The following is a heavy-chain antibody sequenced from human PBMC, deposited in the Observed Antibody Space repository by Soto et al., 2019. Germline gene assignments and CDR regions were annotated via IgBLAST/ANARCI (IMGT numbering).Heavy chain of an antibody. CDR1: GGSISSGGYS. D-gene: IGHD3-9*01. CDR2: IYHSGST. V-gene: IGHV4-30-2*01. CDR3: ARGQVYYDILTGYYPSNNWFDP. J-gene: IGHJ5*02. Sequence: QLQLQESGSGLVKPSQTLSLTCAVSGGSISSGGYSWSWIRQPPGKGLEWIGYIYHSGSTYYNPSAKGRVTISVDRPKNQFSLKLSSVTAAATAVYCCARGQVYYDILTGYYPSNNWFDPWGQGTLVTVSS.